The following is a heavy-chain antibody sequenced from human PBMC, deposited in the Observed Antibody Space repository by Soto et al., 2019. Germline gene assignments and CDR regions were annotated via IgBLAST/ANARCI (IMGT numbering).Heavy chain of an antibody. CDR2: IIPLMRTV. J-gene: IGHJ6*02. Sequence: QEELVQSGAEVKKPGSSVNVSCRTSEGTFASYSITWLQQAPGQRLEWMGEIIPLMRTVNYAQKFQDRVTITGDRSTSTVYMALSSLRSDDTAVYYCARDPVDLFGYLDVWGQGTPVTVSS. CDR3: ARDPVDLFGYLDV. CDR1: EGTFASYS. V-gene: IGHV1-69*06. D-gene: IGHD2-21*01.